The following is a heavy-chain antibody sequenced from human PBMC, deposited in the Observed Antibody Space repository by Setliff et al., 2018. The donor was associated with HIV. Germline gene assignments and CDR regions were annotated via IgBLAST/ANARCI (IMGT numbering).Heavy chain of an antibody. CDR2: ISYDGTSK. D-gene: IGHD3-9*01. V-gene: IGHV3-30*04. Sequence: GGSLRLSCEASESTFYAMHWVRQAPGKGLEWLAVISYDGTSKYYADSVKGRFTISRDNSKSTQYLQMNSLRTEDTDVYYCARDRHYDTLTGFPYFDYWGQGTLVTVSS. J-gene: IGHJ4*02. CDR1: ESTFYA. CDR3: ARDRHYDTLTGFPYFDY.